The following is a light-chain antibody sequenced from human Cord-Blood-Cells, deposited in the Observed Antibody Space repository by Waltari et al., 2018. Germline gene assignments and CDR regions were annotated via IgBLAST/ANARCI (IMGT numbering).Light chain of an antibody. CDR1: SLRSYY. CDR2: GKN. J-gene: IGLJ2*01. CDR3: NSRDSSGNHLV. V-gene: IGLV3-19*01. Sequence: SSELTQDPAVSVALGQTVRITCQGDSLRSYYASWYQQKPGQAPVLVIYGKNNRPSGIPDRFSDSSSGNTASLTITGARAEDEADYYCNSRDSSGNHLVFGGGTKLTVL.